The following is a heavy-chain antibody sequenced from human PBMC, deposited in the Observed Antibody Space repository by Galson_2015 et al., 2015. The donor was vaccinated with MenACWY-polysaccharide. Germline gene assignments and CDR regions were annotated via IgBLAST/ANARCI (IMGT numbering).Heavy chain of an antibody. CDR2: ISYSGTTI. Sequence: SLRLSCAASGFTFSSYEMNWVRQAPGKGLEWVSYISYSGTTIYYADSVKGRFTISRDNAKSSLYLQMSSLRAEDTAVYYCAKDKGMVGASDYWGQGTLVTVSS. CDR1: GFTFSSYE. V-gene: IGHV3-48*03. D-gene: IGHD1-26*01. CDR3: AKDKGMVGASDY. J-gene: IGHJ4*02.